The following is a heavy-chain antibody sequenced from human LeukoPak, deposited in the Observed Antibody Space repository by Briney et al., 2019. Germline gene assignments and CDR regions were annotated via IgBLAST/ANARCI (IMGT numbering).Heavy chain of an antibody. J-gene: IGHJ3*02. Sequence: GALRLSCAASGFTFSSYGMQWVRQAPGKGLEWVAVISYDGSNKYYADSVKGRFTISRDNSKNTLYLQMNSLRAEDTAVYYCAKDLRYNWNLGNAFDIWGQGTMVTVSS. CDR1: GFTFSSYG. CDR3: AKDLRYNWNLGNAFDI. V-gene: IGHV3-30*18. CDR2: ISYDGSNK. D-gene: IGHD1-1*01.